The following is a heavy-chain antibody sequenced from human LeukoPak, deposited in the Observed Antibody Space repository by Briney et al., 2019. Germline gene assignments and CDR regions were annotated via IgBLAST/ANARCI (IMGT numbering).Heavy chain of an antibody. CDR1: GFTFSSYA. V-gene: IGHV3-23*01. D-gene: IGHD6-13*01. Sequence: GGSLRLSCAASGFTFSSYAMSWVRQAPGKGLEWVSAISGSGGSTYYADSVKGRFTISRDNSKNTLYLQMNSLRAEDTAVYHCAKDTGIAAAGTKYFQHWGQGTLVTVSS. J-gene: IGHJ1*01. CDR3: AKDTGIAAAGTKYFQH. CDR2: ISGSGGST.